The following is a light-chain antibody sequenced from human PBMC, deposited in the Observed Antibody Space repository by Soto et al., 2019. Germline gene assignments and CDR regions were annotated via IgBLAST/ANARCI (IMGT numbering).Light chain of an antibody. V-gene: IGKV3-15*01. CDR1: QSVSSN. J-gene: IGKJ4*01. CDR2: GAS. CDR3: QQYDTRHLT. Sequence: EIVMTPSPATLSVSPGERDTLSCRAIQSVSSNLAWYQQKPGQAPRLLIYGASTRATGIPARFSGSGSATEFTLTISSLQSEDFAVYYSQQYDTRHLTCGGGPKVEIK.